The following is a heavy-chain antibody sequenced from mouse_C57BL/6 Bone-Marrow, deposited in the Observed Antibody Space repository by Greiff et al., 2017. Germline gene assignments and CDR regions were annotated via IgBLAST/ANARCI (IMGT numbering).Heavy chain of an antibody. CDR1: GYTFTSYW. J-gene: IGHJ4*01. D-gene: IGHD1-1*01. V-gene: IGHV1-7*01. CDR2: INPSSGYT. CDR3: ARPAVATGAKDY. Sequence: QVQLQQSGAELAKPGASVKLSCKASGYTFTSYWMHWVKQRPGQGLEWIGYINPSSGYTKYNQKFKDKATLTADKSTSTAYRQLSSLTYEDSAVYYCARPAVATGAKDYWGQGTSVTVSS.